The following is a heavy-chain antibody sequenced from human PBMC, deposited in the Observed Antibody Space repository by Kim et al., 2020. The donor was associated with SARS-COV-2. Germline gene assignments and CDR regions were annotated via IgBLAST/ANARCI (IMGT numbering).Heavy chain of an antibody. CDR3: ARRHSSTREFDY. CDR2: VYYSGST. D-gene: IGHD6-13*01. Sequence: SETLSLTCTVSGGSISSYYWGWIRQPPGKGLEWIGYVYYSGSTNYNPYLQSRVTISIDTSKNQFSLKLSSVTAADTAVYYCARRHSSTREFDYWGQGTLVTVSS. V-gene: IGHV4-59*08. J-gene: IGHJ4*02. CDR1: GGSISSYY.